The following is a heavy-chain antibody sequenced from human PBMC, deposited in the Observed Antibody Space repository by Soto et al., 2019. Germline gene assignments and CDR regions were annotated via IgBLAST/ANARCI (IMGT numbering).Heavy chain of an antibody. D-gene: IGHD3-10*01. CDR1: GFTFSNAW. CDR3: TRDRITMVRGANWDYDALDI. V-gene: IGHV3-15*07. Sequence: GGSLRLSCAASGFTFSNAWMNWVRQAPGKGLEWVGRIKSKTDGGTTDYAAPVKGRFTISRDDSKNTLYLQMNSLKTEDTAVYYCTRDRITMVRGANWDYDALDIWGQGTLVIVSS. CDR2: IKSKTDGGTT. J-gene: IGHJ3*02.